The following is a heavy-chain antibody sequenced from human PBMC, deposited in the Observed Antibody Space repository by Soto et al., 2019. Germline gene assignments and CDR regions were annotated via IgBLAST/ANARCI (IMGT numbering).Heavy chain of an antibody. CDR2: IIPIFGTA. J-gene: IGHJ6*02. Sequence: QVQLVQSGAEVKKPGSSVKVSCKASGGTFSSYAISWVRQAPGQGLEWMGGIIPIFGTANYAQKFQGRVTITADESTSTAYMELSSLRSEDTAVYYCARVPYYYGSGSYSPHYYYYGMDVWGQGTTVTVSS. D-gene: IGHD3-10*01. CDR1: GGTFSSYA. CDR3: ARVPYYYGSGSYSPHYYYYGMDV. V-gene: IGHV1-69*01.